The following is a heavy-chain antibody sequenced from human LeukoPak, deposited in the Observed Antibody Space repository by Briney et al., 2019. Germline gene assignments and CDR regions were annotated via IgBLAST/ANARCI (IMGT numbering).Heavy chain of an antibody. Sequence: GGSLRLSCVASGFTFTDHPMNWVRQAPGKGLEWVSSISSSSSYIYYADSVKGRFTISRDNAKNSLYLQMNSLRAEDTAVYYCARERSAAGTPFEDYWGQGTLVTVSS. CDR1: GFTFTDHP. J-gene: IGHJ4*02. V-gene: IGHV3-21*01. CDR3: ARERSAAGTPFEDY. CDR2: ISSSSSYI. D-gene: IGHD6-13*01.